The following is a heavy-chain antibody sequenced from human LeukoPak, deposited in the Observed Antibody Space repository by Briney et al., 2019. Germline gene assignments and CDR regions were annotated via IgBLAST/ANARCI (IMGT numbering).Heavy chain of an antibody. V-gene: IGHV3-64*01. CDR1: GFTFSSYA. CDR2: ISSNGGST. D-gene: IGHD6-6*01. Sequence: PGGSLRLSCAASGFTFSSYAMHWVRQAPGKGLEYVSAISSNGGSTYYANSVKGRFTISRDNSKNTLYLQMGSLRAEDMAVYYCARSIAACLYWFDPWGQGTLVTVSS. J-gene: IGHJ5*02. CDR3: ARSIAACLYWFDP.